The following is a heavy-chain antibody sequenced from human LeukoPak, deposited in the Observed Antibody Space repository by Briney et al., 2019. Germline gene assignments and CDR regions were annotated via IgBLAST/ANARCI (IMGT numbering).Heavy chain of an antibody. D-gene: IGHD2-2*01. CDR2: IDPSDSYT. CDR1: GYSFTSYW. V-gene: IGHV5-10-1*01. CDR3: AALAGDCSSTSCYAGGRDY. Sequence: GESLKISCKGSGYSFTSYWISWVRQMPGKGLEWMGRIDPSDSYTNYSPSFQGHVTISADKSISTASLQWSSLKASDTAMYYCAALAGDCSSTSCYAGGRDYWGQGTLVTVSS. J-gene: IGHJ4*02.